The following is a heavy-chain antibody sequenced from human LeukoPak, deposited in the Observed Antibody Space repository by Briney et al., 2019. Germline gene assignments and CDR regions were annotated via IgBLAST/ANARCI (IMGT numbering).Heavy chain of an antibody. CDR2: IYYSGST. D-gene: IGHD3-10*01. V-gene: IGHV4-39*07. J-gene: IGHJ5*02. CDR3: ARDSPGRGELLAAPFDP. CDR1: GASISSSSYY. Sequence: KPSETLSLTCTVSGASISSSSYYWGWIRQPPGKGLEWIGSIYYSGSTYYNPSLKSRVTISVDTSKNQFSLKLSSVTAADTAVYYCARDSPGRGELLAAPFDPWGQGTLVTVSS.